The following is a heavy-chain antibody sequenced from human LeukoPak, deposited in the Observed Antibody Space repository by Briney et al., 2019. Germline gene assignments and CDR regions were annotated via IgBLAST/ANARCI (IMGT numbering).Heavy chain of an antibody. V-gene: IGHV4-39*02. CDR2: IYYRGST. D-gene: IGHD3-10*01. CDR3: ARGARTYYGSGSYYTYYYGMDV. J-gene: IGHJ6*04. Sequence: SETLSLTCTVSGGSISSNTYYWGWIRHPPGKRLEWIGNIYYRGSTYYNPSLRGRITLSVDTSKNQFSLRLRSVSAADTAVYYCARGARTYYGSGSYYTYYYGMDVWGKGTTVTVSS. CDR1: GGSISSNTYY.